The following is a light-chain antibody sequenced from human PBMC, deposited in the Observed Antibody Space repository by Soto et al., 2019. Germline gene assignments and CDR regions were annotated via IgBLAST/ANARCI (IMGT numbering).Light chain of an antibody. CDR3: QQYFSIPLT. V-gene: IGKV4-1*01. CDR1: ESVLYSFNSEXX. CDR2: WAS. J-gene: IGKJ4*01. Sequence: DIMMTQSPDSLAVSLGERATINCKSSESVLYSFNSEXXLAWYQQKPGQPPKLLIYWASTRESGVPDRFSGSGSGTDFTLTISSLQAEDVAVYYCQQYFSIPLTFGGGTKVDIK.